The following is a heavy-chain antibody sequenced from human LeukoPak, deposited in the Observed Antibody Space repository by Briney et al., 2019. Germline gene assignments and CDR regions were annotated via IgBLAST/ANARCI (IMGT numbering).Heavy chain of an antibody. CDR3: ASALN. CDR2: ISYDGSNK. V-gene: IGHV3-30*04. J-gene: IGHJ4*02. CDR1: GFTFSSYA. Sequence: GGSLRLSCAASGFTFSSYAMHWVRQAPGKGLEWVAVISYDGSNKYYADSVKGRFTISRDNAKNSLYLQMNSLRAEDTAVYYCASALNWGQGTLVTVSS.